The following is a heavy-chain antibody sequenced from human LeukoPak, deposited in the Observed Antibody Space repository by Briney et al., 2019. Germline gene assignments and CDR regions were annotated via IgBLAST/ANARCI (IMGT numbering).Heavy chain of an antibody. Sequence: MPSQTLSLTCSVSGGSISSDTYYWSWIRQPPGKGLEWIGYIYYSGSTYYNPSLKSRVTISVDTSKNQFSLKLSSVTAADTAVYYCARDFGAPYDPSAFDIWGQGTMVTVSS. CDR2: IYYSGST. D-gene: IGHD3-3*01. CDR3: ARDFGAPYDPSAFDI. J-gene: IGHJ3*02. V-gene: IGHV4-30-4*08. CDR1: GGSISSDTYY.